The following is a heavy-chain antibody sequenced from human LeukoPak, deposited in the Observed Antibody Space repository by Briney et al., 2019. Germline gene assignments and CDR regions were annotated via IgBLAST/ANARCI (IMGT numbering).Heavy chain of an antibody. CDR2: IYYSGNT. Sequence: SETLSLTCTVSGGSISSSSYYWGWIRQPPGKGLEWIGSIYYSGNTYYNPSLKSRVTISGDTSKNQFSLKLSSVTAADTAVYYCATQPRYSYGYDYWGQGTLVTVSS. D-gene: IGHD5-18*01. J-gene: IGHJ4*02. CDR3: ATQPRYSYGYDY. CDR1: GGSISSSSYY. V-gene: IGHV4-39*07.